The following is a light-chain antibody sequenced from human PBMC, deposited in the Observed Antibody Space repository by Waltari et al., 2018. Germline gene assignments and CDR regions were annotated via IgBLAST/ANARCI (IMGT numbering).Light chain of an antibody. CDR2: AVS. Sequence: QSALTQPASVSGSPGQAITVSCTGTSSDVGNYNLVSWYQQQPGKAPKLIIYAVSKRPPGVSDRFSSSKSDKTACLTISGLQAEDEGDYYCDSYAGNNILVFGGGTKLTVL. J-gene: IGLJ3*02. CDR1: SSDVGNYNL. V-gene: IGLV2-23*02. CDR3: DSYAGNNILV.